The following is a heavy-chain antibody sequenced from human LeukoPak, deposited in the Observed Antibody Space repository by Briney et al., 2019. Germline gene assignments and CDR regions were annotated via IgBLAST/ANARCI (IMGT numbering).Heavy chain of an antibody. Sequence: ASETLSLTCTVSGGSISGSHYYWAWIRQPPGKGLEWIGMINYSGNRYYNPSLWSRVTISVDTSTNQFSLNLNSVTAADTAVYYCARGYDYWGKGTLVAVSS. CDR3: ARGYDY. CDR1: GGSISGSHYY. D-gene: IGHD3-22*01. V-gene: IGHV4-39*01. J-gene: IGHJ4*02. CDR2: INYSGNR.